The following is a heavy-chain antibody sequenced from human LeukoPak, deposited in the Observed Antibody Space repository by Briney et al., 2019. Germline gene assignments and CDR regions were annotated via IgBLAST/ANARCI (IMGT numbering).Heavy chain of an antibody. V-gene: IGHV4-39*07. CDR2: IYHSGST. CDR3: ARPLRFLEWLLGAGVAHDAFDI. Sequence: PSETLSLTCTVSGGSISSSSYYWGWIRQPPGKGLEWIGSIYHSGSTYYNPSLKSRVTISVDTSKNQFSLKLSSVTAADTAVYYCARPLRFLEWLLGAGVAHDAFDIWGQGTMVTVSS. D-gene: IGHD3-3*01. CDR1: GGSISSSSYY. J-gene: IGHJ3*02.